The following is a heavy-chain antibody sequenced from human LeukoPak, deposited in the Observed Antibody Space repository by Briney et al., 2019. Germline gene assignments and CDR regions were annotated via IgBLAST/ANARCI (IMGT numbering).Heavy chain of an antibody. CDR2: MSTSGSS. D-gene: IGHD6-19*01. V-gene: IGHV4-4*07. CDR3: AREVAVAGFDWYFDL. Sequence: SETLSLTCTISGGSISSYYWSWIRQPAGKGLEWIGRMSTSGSSNYNPSLTSRVTMSVDKPKNQFSLKLSSVTAADTAVYYCAREVAVAGFDWYFDLWGRGPLVTVSS. J-gene: IGHJ2*01. CDR1: GGSISSYY.